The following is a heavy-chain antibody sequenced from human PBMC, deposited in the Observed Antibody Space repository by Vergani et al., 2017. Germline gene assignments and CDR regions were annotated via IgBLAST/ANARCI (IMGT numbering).Heavy chain of an antibody. V-gene: IGHV4-61*01. Sequence: QVQLQESGPGLVKPSETLSLTCTVSGGSVSSGTYYWSWIRQPPGKGLEWIGYIYYSGSTNYNPSLKSRVTISLDTSKNQVSLKVSSVTAADTAVYYCARDRGVASGYFDYWGQGTLVTVSS. D-gene: IGHD2-15*01. J-gene: IGHJ4*02. CDR1: GGSVSSGTYY. CDR2: IYYSGST. CDR3: ARDRGVASGYFDY.